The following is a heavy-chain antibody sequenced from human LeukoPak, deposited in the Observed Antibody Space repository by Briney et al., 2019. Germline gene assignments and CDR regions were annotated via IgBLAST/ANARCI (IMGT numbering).Heavy chain of an antibody. CDR3: ARTPVYFDSSGYYQNYYYYGLDV. CDR1: GFTFSSYG. V-gene: IGHV3-30*03. J-gene: IGHJ6*02. Sequence: GGSLRLSCAASGFTFSSYGMHWVRQAPGKGLEWVAVISYDGRNQYYADSVKGRLTVFRDNSKNTLYAELNTLRAEDTAVYYCARTPVYFDSSGYYQNYYYYGLDVWGQGTTVTVSS. D-gene: IGHD3-22*01. CDR2: ISYDGRNQ.